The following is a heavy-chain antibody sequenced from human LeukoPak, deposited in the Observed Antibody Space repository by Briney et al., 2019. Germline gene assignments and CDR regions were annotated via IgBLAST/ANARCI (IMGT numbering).Heavy chain of an antibody. CDR1: GGSYF. J-gene: IGHJ3*02. D-gene: IGHD3-10*01. Sequence: PSEALSLTCSVSGGSYFWGWIRQAPGRGLEWIGTVYNGGGTYYNPSFQSRVSISVDSSKNQFSLRLTSVTAADTAVYYCATSSRVEFGAFNIWGQGTMVTVSS. CDR2: VYNGGGT. V-gene: IGHV4-39*01. CDR3: ATSSRVEFGAFNI.